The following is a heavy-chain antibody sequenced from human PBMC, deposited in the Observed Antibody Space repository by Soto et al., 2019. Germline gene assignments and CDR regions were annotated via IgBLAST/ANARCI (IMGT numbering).Heavy chain of an antibody. D-gene: IGHD5-12*01. CDR2: IITILGIA. V-gene: IGHV1-69*02. CDR1: GGTFSSYT. J-gene: IGHJ3*02. Sequence: QVQLVQSGAEVKKPGSSVKVSCKASGGTFSSYTISWVRQAPGQGLEWMGRIITILGIANYAQKFQGRVTITAEKSTSTAYMELSSLRSEDTAVYYCHSGYDSGDAFDIWGQGTMVTVSS. CDR3: HSGYDSGDAFDI.